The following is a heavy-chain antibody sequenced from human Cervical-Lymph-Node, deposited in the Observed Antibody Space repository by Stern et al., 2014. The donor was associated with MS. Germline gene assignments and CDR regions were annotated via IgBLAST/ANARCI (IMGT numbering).Heavy chain of an antibody. J-gene: IGHJ6*02. Sequence: QMQLVQSGSELKKPGASVKVSCKASGSTFTSYAMNWVRQAPGQGLVWMGWINTNTGNPTYAQGFTGRFVFTMDTSVSTAYLQISSLKAEDTAVYYCARAELLYYYYGMDVWGQGTTVTVSS. CDR3: ARAELLYYYYGMDV. V-gene: IGHV7-4-1*02. CDR2: INTNTGNP. CDR1: GSTFTSYA. D-gene: IGHD2-15*01.